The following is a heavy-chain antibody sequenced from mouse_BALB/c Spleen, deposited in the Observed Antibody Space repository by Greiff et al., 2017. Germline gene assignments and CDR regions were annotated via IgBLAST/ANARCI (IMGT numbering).Heavy chain of an antibody. J-gene: IGHJ4*01. D-gene: IGHD2-1*01. Sequence: VQLQQSGAELVRPGTSVKLSCKASGYAFTNYFMEWVKQRPGQSLEWIGVINSGSGGTNYNEKFKGKSTLTADKSSSTAYMQLSRLTSDDSAVYSCASGGNWAMDYWGQGTTVTVSS. CDR3: ASGGNWAMDY. CDR1: GYAFTNYF. CDR2: INSGSGGT. V-gene: IGHV1-54*01.